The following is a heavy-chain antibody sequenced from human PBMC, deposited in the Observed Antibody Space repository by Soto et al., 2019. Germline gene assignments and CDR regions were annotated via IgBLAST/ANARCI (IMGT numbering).Heavy chain of an antibody. Sequence: EVQLVESGGGLVQPGGSLRLSCAASGFTVSTNYMSWVRQAPGKGLEWVSVIYSGGSTFYADSVRGRFTISRDNSKNTVNLQMTSLRAEYTAVYYCAGDPWAADYWGQGTLVTVSS. D-gene: IGHD3-16*01. J-gene: IGHJ4*02. CDR1: GFTVSTNY. CDR3: AGDPWAADY. V-gene: IGHV3-66*01. CDR2: IYSGGST.